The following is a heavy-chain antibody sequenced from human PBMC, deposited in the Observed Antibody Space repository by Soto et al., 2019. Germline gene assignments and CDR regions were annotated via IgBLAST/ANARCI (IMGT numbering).Heavy chain of an antibody. Sequence: QITLKESGPTLVKPTQTLTLTCTFSGFSLSATGVGVGWIRQPPGKALEWLALVYWDDDKRYSPSLKSRLTIAKDNSKSQVVLTMANMDPVDTATYYGAHRGYTSGTLDYWGQGTLVTVSS. D-gene: IGHD3-10*01. CDR3: AHRGYTSGTLDY. J-gene: IGHJ4*02. V-gene: IGHV2-5*02. CDR1: GFSLSATGVG. CDR2: VYWDDDK.